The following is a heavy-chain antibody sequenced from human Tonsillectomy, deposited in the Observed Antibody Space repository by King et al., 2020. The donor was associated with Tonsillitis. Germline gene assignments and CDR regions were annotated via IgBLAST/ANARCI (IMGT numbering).Heavy chain of an antibody. CDR3: ARGYSYGSGTNSWFDP. CDR2: FYYSGST. Sequence: QLQESGPGLVKPSQTLSLTCAVSGGSISSGGYSWSWIRPWQGKGLEWIAYFYYSGSTYYNPSLQSRVTIALDTSKNHFSLRLRSVTAADTAVYYCARGYSYGSGTNSWFDPWGQGTLVTVSS. V-gene: IGHV4-30-4*07. CDR1: GGSISSGGYS. J-gene: IGHJ5*02. D-gene: IGHD3-10*01.